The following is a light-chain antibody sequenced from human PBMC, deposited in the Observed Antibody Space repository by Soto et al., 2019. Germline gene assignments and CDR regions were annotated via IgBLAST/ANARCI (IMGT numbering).Light chain of an antibody. CDR1: SSNIGTNY. CDR2: RNN. V-gene: IGLV1-47*01. J-gene: IGLJ3*02. Sequence: QAVVTQPPSASGTPGQRVTISCSGSSSNIGTNYVSWYQQFPGTAPKLLIYRNNQRPSGVPDRFSVSKSGTSASLAISGRRSEDEADYYCAAWDDTLSGQVFGGGTKLTVL. CDR3: AAWDDTLSGQV.